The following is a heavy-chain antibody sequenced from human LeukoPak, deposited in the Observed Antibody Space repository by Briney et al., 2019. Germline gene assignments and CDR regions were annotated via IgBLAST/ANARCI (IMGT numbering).Heavy chain of an antibody. D-gene: IGHD3-10*01. Sequence: KPSEILSLTCTVSGCSISSSSYYWGWIRQPPGKGLGWIGNIYYTGSTTYNPSLRTRVTISVDTSKNQFSLKLSSVTAADTAVHYCARQVDSGSYVDNWGQGTLVTVSS. CDR1: GCSISSSSYY. CDR3: ARQVDSGSYVDN. CDR2: IYYTGST. J-gene: IGHJ4*02. V-gene: IGHV4-39*01.